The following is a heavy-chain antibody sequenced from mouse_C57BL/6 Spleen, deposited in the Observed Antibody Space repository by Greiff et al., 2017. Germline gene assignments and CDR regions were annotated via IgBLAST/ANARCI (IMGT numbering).Heavy chain of an antibody. D-gene: IGHD2-3*01. CDR2: IDPSDSYT. CDR1: GYTFTSYW. Sequence: VQLQQPGAELVMPGASVKLSSKASGYTFTSYWMHWVKQRPGQGLEWIGEIDPSDSYTNYNQKFKGKSTLTVDKSSSTAYMQLSSLTSEDSAVYYCARYDGPLYFDYWGQGTTLTVSS. CDR3: ARYDGPLYFDY. V-gene: IGHV1-69*01. J-gene: IGHJ2*01.